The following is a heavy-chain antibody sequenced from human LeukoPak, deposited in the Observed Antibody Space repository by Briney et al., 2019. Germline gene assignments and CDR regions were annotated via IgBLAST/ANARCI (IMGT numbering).Heavy chain of an antibody. Sequence: ASVKVSCKASGYTSTRYYMHWVRQAPGQGLEWMGIINPSGGSTSYAQKFQGRVTMTRDTSTSTVSMELSSLRSEDTAVYYCARDTKVVTAIPYGMDVWGQGTTVTVSS. D-gene: IGHD2-21*02. J-gene: IGHJ6*02. CDR1: GYTSTRYY. CDR3: ARDTKVVTAIPYGMDV. V-gene: IGHV1-46*01. CDR2: INPSGGST.